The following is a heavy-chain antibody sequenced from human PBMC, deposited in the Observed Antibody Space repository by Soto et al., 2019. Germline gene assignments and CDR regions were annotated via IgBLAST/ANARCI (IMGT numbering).Heavy chain of an antibody. J-gene: IGHJ5*02. CDR2: INPSGGST. CDR3: ANSPGGGPQGS. Sequence: ASVKVSCKASGYTFTTYYMHWVRQAPGQGLEWMGIINPSGGSTNYARKFQGRVTMTRDTSTSTVYMELSSLRSEDTASYYCANSPGGGPQGSWGQGTLVTVSS. D-gene: IGHD1-26*01. V-gene: IGHV1-46*01. CDR1: GYTFTTYY.